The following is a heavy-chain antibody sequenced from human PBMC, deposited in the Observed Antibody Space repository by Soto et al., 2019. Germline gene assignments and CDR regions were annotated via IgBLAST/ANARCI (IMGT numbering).Heavy chain of an antibody. V-gene: IGHV3-21*01. CDR1: GFTFSTYT. CDR2: ISSGSSYI. D-gene: IGHD6-13*01. CDR3: ARVINQQLVGTGDY. J-gene: IGHJ4*02. Sequence: EVQLVESGGGLVKPGGSLRLSCAASGFTFSTYTMKWVRQAPGKGLEWVSSISSGSSYIYYADSVRGRFTISRENAKNSLFLQVNSLRAEDTAVYYCARVINQQLVGTGDYWGQGTLVTVSS.